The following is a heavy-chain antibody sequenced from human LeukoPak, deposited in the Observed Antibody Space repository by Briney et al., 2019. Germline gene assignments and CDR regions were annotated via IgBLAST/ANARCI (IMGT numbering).Heavy chain of an antibody. CDR3: ANQKLSGSNLPGY. Sequence: GGSLRLSCAASGFTFSSYGMHWVRQAPGKGLEWVAGISYDGSNKYYADTVKGRFTISRDNSKYILYLKMNILRLEDTAVYYCANQKLSGSNLPGYWGQGIVVVVSS. CDR1: GFTFSSYG. J-gene: IGHJ4*02. V-gene: IGHV3-30*18. D-gene: IGHD3-10*01. CDR2: ISYDGSNK.